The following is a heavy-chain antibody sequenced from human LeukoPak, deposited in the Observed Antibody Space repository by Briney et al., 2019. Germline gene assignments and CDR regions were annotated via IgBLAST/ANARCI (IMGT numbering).Heavy chain of an antibody. CDR2: INPNSGGT. J-gene: IGHJ4*02. D-gene: IGHD3-3*01. V-gene: IGHV1-2*02. Sequence: ASVKVSCKASGYTFTGYYMHWVRQAPGQGLEWMGWINPNSGGTNYAQKFQGRVTMTRDTSISTAYMELSRLRSDDTAVYYCARDPWYDFWGGYSDYWGQGTLVTVSS. CDR3: ARDPWYDFWGGYSDY. CDR1: GYTFTGYY.